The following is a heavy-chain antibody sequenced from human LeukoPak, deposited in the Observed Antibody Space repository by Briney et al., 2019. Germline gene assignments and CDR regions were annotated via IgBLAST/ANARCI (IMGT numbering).Heavy chain of an antibody. J-gene: IGHJ4*02. CDR2: IYYSGST. D-gene: IGHD6-6*01. Sequence: SETLSLTCTVSGGSISSGGYSWSWIRQHPGKGLEWIGYIYYSGSTYYNPSLKSRVTISVDTSKNQFSLKLSSVTAADTAVYYCARSNYFDYWGQGTLVTVSS. CDR3: ARSNYFDY. CDR1: GGSISSGGYS. V-gene: IGHV4-31*03.